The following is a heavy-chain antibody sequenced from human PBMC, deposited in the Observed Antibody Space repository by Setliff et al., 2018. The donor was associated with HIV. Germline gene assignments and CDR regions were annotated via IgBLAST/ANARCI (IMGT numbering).Heavy chain of an antibody. J-gene: IGHJ6*02. CDR2: ISSSGTYI. V-gene: IGHV3-21*01. CDR1: GFRFGDSA. Sequence: PGGSLRLSCQTSGFRFGDSAMSWVRQAPGKGLEWVSSISSSGTYIHYSDSVKGRFTVSRDNAKNSVYLQMNSLRAEDTAVYYCARKTVTNLFALDVWGQGTTVTVSS. D-gene: IGHD4-17*01. CDR3: ARKTVTNLFALDV.